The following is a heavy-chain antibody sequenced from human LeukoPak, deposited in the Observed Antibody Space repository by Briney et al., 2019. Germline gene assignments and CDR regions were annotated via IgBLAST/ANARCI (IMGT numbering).Heavy chain of an antibody. CDR3: ATDGDTVLTRGYYYYMDV. CDR2: SGSSSSYI. D-gene: IGHD4-23*01. V-gene: IGHV3-21*01. J-gene: IGHJ6*03. Sequence: GGSLRLSCAASGFTFSSYSMNWVRQAPGKGLECVSSSGSSSSYIYYADSVKGRFTISRDNAKKSLYLQMNSLRAEDTAVYYCATDGDTVLTRGYYYYMDVWGKGTTVTVSS. CDR1: GFTFSSYS.